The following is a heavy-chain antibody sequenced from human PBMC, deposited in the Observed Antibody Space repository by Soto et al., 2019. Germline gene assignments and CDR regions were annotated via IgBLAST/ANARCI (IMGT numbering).Heavy chain of an antibody. CDR3: ARGYNWNYFDY. CDR2: ISYDGSNK. D-gene: IGHD1-20*01. Sequence: ESGGGVVQPGRSLRLSCAASGFTFSSYAMHWVRQAPGKGLEWVAVISYDGSNKYYADSVKGRFTISRDNSKNTLYLQMNSLRAEDTAVYYCARGYNWNYFDYWGQGTLVTVSS. J-gene: IGHJ4*02. CDR1: GFTFSSYA. V-gene: IGHV3-30-3*01.